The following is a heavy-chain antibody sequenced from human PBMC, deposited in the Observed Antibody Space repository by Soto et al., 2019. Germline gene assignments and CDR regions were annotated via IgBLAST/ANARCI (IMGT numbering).Heavy chain of an antibody. D-gene: IGHD3-3*01. CDR2: IIPIFGTA. Sequence: ASVKVSCKASGYTFSNYGIHWVRQAPGQRLEWMGGIIPIFGTANYAQKFQGRVTITADESTSTAYMELSSLRSEDTAVYYCARPLYYDFWSGDRTIYYHYGMDVWGQGTKVIVSS. CDR3: ARPLYYDFWSGDRTIYYHYGMDV. V-gene: IGHV1-69*13. J-gene: IGHJ6*02. CDR1: GYTFSNYG.